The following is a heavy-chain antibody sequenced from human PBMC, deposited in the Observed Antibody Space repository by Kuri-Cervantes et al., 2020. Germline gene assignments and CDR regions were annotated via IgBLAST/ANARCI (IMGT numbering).Heavy chain of an antibody. CDR2: IYYSGST. J-gene: IGHJ4*02. CDR3: ARGVVVPAAEYYFDY. Sequence: SETLSLTCTVSGGSISSSSYYWSWIRQPPGKGLEWIGYIYYSGSTNYNPSLKSRVTISVDTSKNQFSLKLSSVTAADTAVYYCARGVVVPAAEYYFDYWGQGTLVTVSS. CDR1: GGSISSSSYY. D-gene: IGHD2-2*01. V-gene: IGHV4-61*05.